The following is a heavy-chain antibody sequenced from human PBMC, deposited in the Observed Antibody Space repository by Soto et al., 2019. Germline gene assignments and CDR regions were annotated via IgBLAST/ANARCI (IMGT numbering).Heavy chain of an antibody. V-gene: IGHV1-69*01. Sequence: QVQLVQSGAEVKKPGSSVKVSCKASGGTFSSYAISWVRQAPGQGLEWMGGIIPIFGTANYAQKFQGRVTSTADESTSTDYRELSSLRSEDTAGDYCAREGDLGYCSSTSGSVTGGWFDPWGQGTLVTVSS. CDR3: AREGDLGYCSSTSGSVTGGWFDP. CDR2: IIPIFGTA. J-gene: IGHJ5*02. D-gene: IGHD2-2*01. CDR1: GGTFSSYA.